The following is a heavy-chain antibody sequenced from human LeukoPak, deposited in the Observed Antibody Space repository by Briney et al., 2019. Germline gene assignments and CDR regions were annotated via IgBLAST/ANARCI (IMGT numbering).Heavy chain of an antibody. CDR2: IIPIFGTA. V-gene: IGHV1-69*13. D-gene: IGHD3-22*01. CDR3: AGSVCAYYYDSSGYFTLDY. Sequence: SVKVSCKASGGTFSSYAISWVRQAPGQGLEWMGGIIPIFGTANYAQKFQGRVTITADESTSTAYMELSSLRSEDTAVYYCAGSVCAYYYDSSGYFTLDYWGQGTLVTVSS. CDR1: GGTFSSYA. J-gene: IGHJ4*02.